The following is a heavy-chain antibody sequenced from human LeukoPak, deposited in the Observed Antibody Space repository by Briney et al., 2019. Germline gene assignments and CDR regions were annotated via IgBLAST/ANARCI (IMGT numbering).Heavy chain of an antibody. Sequence: SETLSLTSTVSGGSTSSYYWSWIRQPAGKGLEWIGRIYTSGSTNYNPSLKSRVTISVDTSKNQFSLKLSSVTAADTAVYYCARDCRDGYNDYYYYGMDVWGQGTTVTVSS. J-gene: IGHJ6*02. V-gene: IGHV4-4*07. D-gene: IGHD5-24*01. CDR2: IYTSGST. CDR1: GGSTSSYY. CDR3: ARDCRDGYNDYYYYGMDV.